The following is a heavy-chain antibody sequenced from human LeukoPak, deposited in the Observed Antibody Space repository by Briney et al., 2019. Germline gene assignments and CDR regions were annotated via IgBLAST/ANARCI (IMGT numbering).Heavy chain of an antibody. V-gene: IGHV3-48*03. CDR1: GFTFSSYE. D-gene: IGHD3-16*02. Sequence: GGSLRLSCAASGFTFSSYEMNWVRQAPGKGLEWVSYISSSGSTLYYADSVKGRFTISRDNAKNSLYLQMNSLRAEDTAVYYCARDLSYDYVWGSYRYFDYWGQGTLVTVSS. CDR2: ISSSGSTL. J-gene: IGHJ4*02. CDR3: ARDLSYDYVWGSYRYFDY.